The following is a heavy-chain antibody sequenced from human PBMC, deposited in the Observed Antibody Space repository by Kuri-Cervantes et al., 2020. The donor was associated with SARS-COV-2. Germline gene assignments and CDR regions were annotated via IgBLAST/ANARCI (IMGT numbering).Heavy chain of an antibody. V-gene: IGHV6-1*01. CDR2: TYYRSKWYN. Sequence: SQTLSLTCAISGDSVSSNSAAWSWIRQSPSRGLEWLGRTYYRSKWYNDYAVSVKSRITINPDTSKNQFSLKLSSVTAADTAVHYCARGKVPTITIFGVVTTYYFDYWGQGTLVTVSS. D-gene: IGHD3-3*01. CDR3: ARGKVPTITIFGVVTTYYFDY. CDR1: GDSVSSNSAA. J-gene: IGHJ4*02.